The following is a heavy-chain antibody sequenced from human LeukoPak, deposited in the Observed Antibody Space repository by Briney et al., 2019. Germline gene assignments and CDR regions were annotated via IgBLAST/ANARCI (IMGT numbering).Heavy chain of an antibody. J-gene: IGHJ3*02. V-gene: IGHV3-7*01. D-gene: IGHD1-26*01. Sequence: GGPLTLPCAVSGFLQSRYRVSWPRQAPEKGVVGVGNINQDGSEQYYVDSVKGRFPIFRYNAKNSLYLQMDRLRAEDTAVYSCARESVGAPSDAFDIWGQGKMVTVSS. CDR3: ARESVGAPSDAFDI. CDR1: GFLQSRYR. CDR2: INQDGSEQ.